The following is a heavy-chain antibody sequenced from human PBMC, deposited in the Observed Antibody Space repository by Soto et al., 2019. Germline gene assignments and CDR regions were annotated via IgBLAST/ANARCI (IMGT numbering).Heavy chain of an antibody. CDR3: ARRGDYYDSSGDANDI. D-gene: IGHD3-22*01. CDR1: GYSFTGYY. J-gene: IGHJ3*02. CDR2: INPNSGGT. V-gene: IGHV1-2*02. Sequence: ASVKVSCKSSGYSFTGYYTHWVRQAPGQGLEWMGWINPNSGGTNYAQKFQGRVTMTRDTSISTAYMELSRLRSDDTAVYYCARRGDYYDSSGDANDIWGQGTMVTVSS.